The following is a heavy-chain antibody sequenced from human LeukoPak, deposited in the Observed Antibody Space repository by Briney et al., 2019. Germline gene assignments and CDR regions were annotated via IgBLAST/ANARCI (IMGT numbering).Heavy chain of an antibody. CDR2: INPNSGAT. Sequence: ASVKVSCKASGYTLTDYYMHWVRQAPGQGLEWMAWINPNSGATIYAQDLQDRVTVTRDTSISTAYMELSSLRSDDTAVYYCARGRQTYYYYMDVWGKGTTVTVSS. V-gene: IGHV1-2*02. J-gene: IGHJ6*03. CDR1: GYTLTDYY. CDR3: ARGRQTYYYYMDV.